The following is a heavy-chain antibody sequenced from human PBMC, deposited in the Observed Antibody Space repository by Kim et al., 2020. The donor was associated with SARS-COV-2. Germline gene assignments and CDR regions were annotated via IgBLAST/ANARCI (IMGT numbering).Heavy chain of an antibody. CDR2: INHSGST. V-gene: IGHV4-34*01. CDR3: ARGLPLWFGEPGYFDY. Sequence: SETLSLTCAVYGGSFSGYYWSWIRQPPGKGLEWIGEINHSGSTNYNPSLKSRVTISVDTSKNQFSLKLSSVTAADTAVYYCARGLPLWFGEPGYFDYWGQGTLVTVSS. CDR1: GGSFSGYY. J-gene: IGHJ4*02. D-gene: IGHD3-10*01.